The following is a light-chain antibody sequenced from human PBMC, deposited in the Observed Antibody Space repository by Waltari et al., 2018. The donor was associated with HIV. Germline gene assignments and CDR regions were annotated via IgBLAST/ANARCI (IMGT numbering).Light chain of an antibody. V-gene: IGKV3-15*01. CDR2: RAS. J-gene: IGKJ1*01. Sequence: EIVLTQSPATLSVSPGERATLSCRASQNINNDLVWYQQKPGQPPRLLIYRASTRGTGIPARFSGSGSGTEFTLTISSLQSEDFAIYYCQQYNDWWTFGQGTRVDIK. CDR3: QQYNDWWT. CDR1: QNINND.